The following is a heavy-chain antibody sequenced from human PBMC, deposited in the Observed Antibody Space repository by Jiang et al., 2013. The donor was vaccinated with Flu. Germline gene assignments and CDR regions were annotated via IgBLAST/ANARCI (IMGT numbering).Heavy chain of an antibody. J-gene: IGHJ4*02. Sequence: GSGLVKPSGTLSLTCAVSGGSISSSNWWSWVRQPPGKGLEWIGEIYHSGSTNYNPSLKSRVTISVDKSKNQFSLKLSSVTAADTAVYYCARDNSPAAAGTGGYDYWGQGTLVTVSS. CDR1: GGSISSSNW. CDR3: ARDNSPAAAGTGGYDY. D-gene: IGHD6-13*01. CDR2: IYHSGST. V-gene: IGHV4-4*02.